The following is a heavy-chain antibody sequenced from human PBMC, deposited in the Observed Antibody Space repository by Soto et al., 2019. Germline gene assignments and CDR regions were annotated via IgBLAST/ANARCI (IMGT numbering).Heavy chain of an antibody. V-gene: IGHV4-4*02. Sequence: QMQLQESGPGLVKPSETLSLICTVSSGSITSEQRWSWVRQPPGKGLEWIGEIHHSGSTNENPSLRSRVTLSVAKSKTQFSLKLNSVTAADTAVYFCARSFGWYAIDHWGQGTLVIVSS. CDR2: IHHSGST. CDR1: SGSITSEQR. CDR3: ARSFGWYAIDH. J-gene: IGHJ4*02. D-gene: IGHD6-19*01.